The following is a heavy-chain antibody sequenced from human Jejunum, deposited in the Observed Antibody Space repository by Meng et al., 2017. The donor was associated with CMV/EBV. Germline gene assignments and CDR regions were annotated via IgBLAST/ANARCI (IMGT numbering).Heavy chain of an antibody. CDR2: IYSSGST. CDR3: ARASPNWNYVIDY. J-gene: IGHJ4*02. V-gene: IGHV4-59*01. D-gene: IGHD1-7*01. Sequence: VSGGSIGTYYWSWIRQPPGKGLEWIGHIYSSGSTNFNPSLKSRVTISLDTSKKQFSLRLSSVTAEDTAVYYCARASPNWNYVIDYWGQGTLVTVSS. CDR1: GGSIGTYY.